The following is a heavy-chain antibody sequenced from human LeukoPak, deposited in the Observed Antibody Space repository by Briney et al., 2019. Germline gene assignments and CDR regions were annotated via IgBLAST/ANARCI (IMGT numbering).Heavy chain of an antibody. CDR1: GYSISSGYY. D-gene: IGHD6-19*01. J-gene: IGHJ6*03. CDR2: LYHSGST. Sequence: SETLSLTCAVSGYSISSGYYWGWIRQPPGKALELIGSLYHSGSTYYNPSLKSRVTISVDTTKNQLSLKLSSVTAADTAVYYCARDRGAVTPLYYMDVWGKGTTVTVSS. CDR3: ARDRGAVTPLYYMDV. V-gene: IGHV4-38-2*02.